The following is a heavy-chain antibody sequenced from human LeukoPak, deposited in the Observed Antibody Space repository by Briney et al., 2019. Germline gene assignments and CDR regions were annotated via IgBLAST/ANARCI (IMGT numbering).Heavy chain of an antibody. CDR3: ARVLHKRNYDSSVYYGY. CDR2: ISSSSSTI. V-gene: IGHV3-48*01. D-gene: IGHD3-22*01. J-gene: IGHJ4*02. Sequence: GGSLRLSCVASGFSLSNYIMNWVRQAPGKGLEWVSYISSSSSTIYYADSVKGRFTISRDNAKSSLYLQMNSLRAEDTAVYYCARVLHKRNYDSSVYYGYWGQGTLVTVSS. CDR1: GFSLSNYI.